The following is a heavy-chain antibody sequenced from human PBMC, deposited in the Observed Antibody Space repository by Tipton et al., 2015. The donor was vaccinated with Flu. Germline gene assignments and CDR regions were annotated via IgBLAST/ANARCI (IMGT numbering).Heavy chain of an antibody. J-gene: IGHJ4*02. D-gene: IGHD4-17*01. V-gene: IGHV5-51*01. Sequence: VQLVQSGAEVKKPGESLKISCKGSGYSFTSYWIGWVRQMPGKGLEWMGIIYPGDSDTRYSPSFQGQVTISADKSISTAHLQWSSLKASDTAMYYCVRQPYLGDYGGYFDYWGQGTLVTVSS. CDR2: IYPGDSDT. CDR1: GYSFTSYW. CDR3: VRQPYLGDYGGYFDY.